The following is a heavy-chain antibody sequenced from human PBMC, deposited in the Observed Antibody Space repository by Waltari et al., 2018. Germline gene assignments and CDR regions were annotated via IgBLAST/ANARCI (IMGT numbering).Heavy chain of an antibody. CDR2: IRYDGSNK. V-gene: IGHV3-30*02. Sequence: QVQLVESGGGVVQPGGSLRLSCAASGFTFSSYGMHWFRQAPGKGLEWVAFIRYDGSNKYYADSVKGRFTISRDNSKNTLYLQMNSLRAEDTAVYYCAKDRRYCSSTSCYPYYWGQGTLVTVSS. D-gene: IGHD2-2*01. J-gene: IGHJ4*02. CDR3: AKDRRYCSSTSCYPYY. CDR1: GFTFSSYG.